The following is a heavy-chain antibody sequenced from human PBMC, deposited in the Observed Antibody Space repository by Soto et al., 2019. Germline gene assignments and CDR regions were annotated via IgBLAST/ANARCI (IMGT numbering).Heavy chain of an antibody. V-gene: IGHV1-69*01. CDR1: GGTFSSYA. D-gene: IGHD2-15*01. Sequence: QVQLVQSGAEVKKPGSSVKVSCKAPGGTFSSYAISWVRQAPGQGLEWMGGIIPIFGTANYAQKFQGRVTITADESTSTGYMELSSLRSEDTAVYYCARSQGGSSSLDIYYYYYYGMDVWDHGTTVTVSS. CDR3: ARSQGGSSSLDIYYYYYYGMDV. CDR2: IIPIFGTA. J-gene: IGHJ6*02.